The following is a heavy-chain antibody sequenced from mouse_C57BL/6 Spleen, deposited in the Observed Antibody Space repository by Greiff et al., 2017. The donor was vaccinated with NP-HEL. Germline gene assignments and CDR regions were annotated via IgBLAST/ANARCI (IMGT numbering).Heavy chain of an antibody. J-gene: IGHJ2*01. Sequence: EVQVVESGPGMVKPSQSLSLTCTVTGYSITSGYDWHWIRHFPGNKLEWMGYISYSGSTNYNPSLKSRISITHDTSKNHFFLKLNSVTTEDTATYYCARWVLYFDYWGQGTTLTVSS. CDR2: ISYSGST. V-gene: IGHV3-1*01. CDR3: ARWVLYFDY. CDR1: GYSITSGYD.